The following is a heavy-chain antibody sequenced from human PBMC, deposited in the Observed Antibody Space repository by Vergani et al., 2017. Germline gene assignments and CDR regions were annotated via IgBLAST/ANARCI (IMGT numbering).Heavy chain of an antibody. CDR1: GGSISSGSYY. J-gene: IGHJ5*02. D-gene: IGHD1-26*01. Sequence: QVQLQESGPGLVKPSQTLSLTCTVSGGSISSGSYYWSWIRQPAGKGLEWIGRIYTSGGTNYNPSLKSRVTISVDTSKNQFSLKLSSVTAADTAVYYCARVMVGATTVWFDPWGQGTLVTVSS. V-gene: IGHV4-61*02. CDR3: ARVMVGATTVWFDP. CDR2: IYTSGGT.